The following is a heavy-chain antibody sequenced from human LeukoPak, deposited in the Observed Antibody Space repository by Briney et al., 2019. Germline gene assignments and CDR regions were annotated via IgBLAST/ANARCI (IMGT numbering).Heavy chain of an antibody. V-gene: IGHV4-59*08. D-gene: IGHD2-2*01. CDR1: GASMSGYY. Sequence: SETLSLTCTVSGASMSGYYWSWIRQSPEKGLEYIGNIFYIGTTNYNPSLKSRLTISVDTSKNQFSLKLSSVTAADTAVYYCARLATMPYYFDYWGQGTLVTVSS. CDR2: IFYIGTT. CDR3: ARLATMPYYFDY. J-gene: IGHJ4*02.